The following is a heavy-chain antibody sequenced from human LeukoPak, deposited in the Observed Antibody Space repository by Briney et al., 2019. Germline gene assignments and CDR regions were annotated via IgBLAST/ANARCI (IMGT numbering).Heavy chain of an antibody. CDR1: GGSISSYY. J-gene: IGHJ4*02. CDR2: IYYSGST. V-gene: IGHV4-59*01. CDR3: ARALYDSSGYYFDY. Sequence: SETLSLTCTVSGGSISSYYWSWIRQPPGKGLEWIGYIYYSGSTNYNPSLKSRVTISVDTSKNQFSLKLSSVTAADTAVYYCARALYDSSGYYFDYWGQGTLVTVSS. D-gene: IGHD3-22*01.